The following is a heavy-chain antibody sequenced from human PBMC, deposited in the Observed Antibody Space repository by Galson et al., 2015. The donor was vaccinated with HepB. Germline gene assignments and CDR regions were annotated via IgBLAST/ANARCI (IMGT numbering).Heavy chain of an antibody. CDR1: GFTFSSYA. J-gene: IGHJ4*02. CDR3: AKGDWSGYYTGCYFDY. V-gene: IGHV3-23*01. Sequence: SLRLSCAASGFTFSSYAMSWVRQAPGKGLEWVSAISGGGGSTYYADSVKGQFTISRDNSKNTLYLQMNSLRAEDTAVYYCAKGDWSGYYTGCYFDYWGQGTLVTVSS. CDR2: ISGGGGST. D-gene: IGHD3-3*01.